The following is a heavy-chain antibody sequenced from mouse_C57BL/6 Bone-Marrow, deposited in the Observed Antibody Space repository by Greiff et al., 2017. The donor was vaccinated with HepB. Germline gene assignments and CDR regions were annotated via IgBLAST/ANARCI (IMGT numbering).Heavy chain of an antibody. Sequence: QVQLQQPGAELVMPGASVKLSCKASGYTFTSYWMHWVKQRPGQGLEWIGEIDPSDSYTNYNLKFKGKSTLTVDKSSSTAYMQLSSLTSEDSAVYYCAGGLRRRGYYYAMDYWGQGTSVTVSS. D-gene: IGHD2-4*01. CDR1: GYTFTSYW. J-gene: IGHJ4*01. V-gene: IGHV1-69*01. CDR2: IDPSDSYT. CDR3: AGGLRRRGYYYAMDY.